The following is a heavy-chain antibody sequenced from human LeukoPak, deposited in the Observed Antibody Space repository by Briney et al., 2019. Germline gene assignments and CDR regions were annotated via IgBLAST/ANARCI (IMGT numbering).Heavy chain of an antibody. CDR1: GFTFSSYW. CDR2: INSDGSST. V-gene: IGHV3-74*01. Sequence: PGGSLRLSCAASGFTFSSYWMHWVRQAPGKGLVWVSRINSDGSSTSYADSVKGRFTISRENAKNTLYLQMNSLRAEDTAVYYCARASLTTPYYFDYWGQGTLVTVSS. CDR3: ARASLTTPYYFDY. D-gene: IGHD4-11*01. J-gene: IGHJ4*02.